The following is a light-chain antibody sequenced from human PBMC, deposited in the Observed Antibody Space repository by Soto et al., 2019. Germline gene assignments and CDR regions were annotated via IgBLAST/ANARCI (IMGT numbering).Light chain of an antibody. CDR3: QSSDSSLRRV. V-gene: IGLV1-40*01. Sequence: QSVLTQPPSVSGAPGQRVTIPCTGSSSNIGAGYDVHWYQHLPGTAPKLLIFANTERPSGVPDRFSGSKSGTSASLVITGLRADDEADYYCQSSDSSLRRVFGGGTKLTVL. J-gene: IGLJ2*01. CDR2: ANT. CDR1: SSNIGAGYD.